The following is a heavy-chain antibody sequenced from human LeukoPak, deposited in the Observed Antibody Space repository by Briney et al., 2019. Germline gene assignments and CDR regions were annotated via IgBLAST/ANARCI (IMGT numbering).Heavy chain of an antibody. J-gene: IGHJ6*04. CDR2: IYHSGST. D-gene: IGHD3-9*01. V-gene: IGHV4-4*02. CDR3: ARGHYDILTGYHYGMDV. CDR1: GGSISSSNW. Sequence: SETLSLTCAVSGGSISSSNWWSWVRQPPGKGLEWIGEIYHSGSTNYNPSLESRVTISVDKSKNQFSLKLSSVTAADTAVYYCARGHYDILTGYHYGMDVWGKGTTVTVSS.